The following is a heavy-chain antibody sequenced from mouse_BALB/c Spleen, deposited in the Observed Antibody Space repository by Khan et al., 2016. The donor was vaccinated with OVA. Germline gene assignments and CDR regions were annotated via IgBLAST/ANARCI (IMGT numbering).Heavy chain of an antibody. CDR2: ISSGGFT. V-gene: IGHV5-6-5*01. CDR1: GFTFSSYA. D-gene: IGHD6-1*01. J-gene: IGHJ2*01. Sequence: EVQLVETGGGLVKPGGSLKLSCAASGFTFSSYAMSWVRQTPETRLEWVASISSGGFTYYPDSVKGRFTISKDNARDILYLQMSSLRCEDTAIYYCTEGLFRYYMDYWGQGTTRTGSS. CDR3: TEGLFRYYMDY.